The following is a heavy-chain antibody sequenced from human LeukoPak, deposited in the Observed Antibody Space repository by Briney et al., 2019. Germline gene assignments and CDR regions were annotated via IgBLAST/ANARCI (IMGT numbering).Heavy chain of an antibody. CDR2: IYYSGST. CDR3: ARSDIWFGELPEGDWFDP. V-gene: IGHV4-59*08. D-gene: IGHD3-10*01. CDR1: GGSISSYY. J-gene: IGHJ5*02. Sequence: SETLSLTCTVSGGSISSYYWSWIRQPPGKGLEWIGYIYYSGSTNYNPSLKSRVTISVDTSKNQFSLKLSSVTAADTAVYYCARSDIWFGELPEGDWFDPWGQGTLVTVSS.